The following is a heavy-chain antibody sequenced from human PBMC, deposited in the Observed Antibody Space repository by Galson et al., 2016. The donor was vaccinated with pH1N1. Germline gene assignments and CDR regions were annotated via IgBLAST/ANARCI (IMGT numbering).Heavy chain of an antibody. CDR2: INLHNGDT. D-gene: IGHD1-1*01. V-gene: IGHV1-2*02. Sequence: SVKVSCKASGFTFTGYHMHWVRQAPGQGLEWMGWINLHNGDTNFAQKFQGRVTMTRDTSMNTAYMELSDLRFDDTAVYHCVRAAAQGYPYYYYVYMDVWARGTTVTVSS. CDR3: VRAAAQGYPYYYYVYMDV. CDR1: GFTFTGYH. J-gene: IGHJ6*03.